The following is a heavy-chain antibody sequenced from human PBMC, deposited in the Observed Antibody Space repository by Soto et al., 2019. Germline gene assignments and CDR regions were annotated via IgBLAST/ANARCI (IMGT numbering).Heavy chain of an antibody. D-gene: IGHD1-1*01. CDR2: IWYDGSNK. V-gene: IGHV3-33*01. CDR1: GFTFNNYG. Sequence: AGGSLRLSCAASGFTFNNYGMHWVRQAPGKGLEWVAVIWYDGSNKYYADSVKGRFTISRDNSKNTLYLQMNSLRAEDTAVYYCARDINNWNDVGAFDIWGQGTMVTVSS. J-gene: IGHJ3*02. CDR3: ARDINNWNDVGAFDI.